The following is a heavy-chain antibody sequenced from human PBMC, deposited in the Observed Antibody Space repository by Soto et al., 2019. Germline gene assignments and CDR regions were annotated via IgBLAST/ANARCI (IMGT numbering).Heavy chain of an antibody. Sequence: PSETLSLTCTVSGGSISSGGYYWSWIRQHPGKGLEWIGYIYYSGSTYYNPSLKSRVTISVDTSKNQFSLKLSSVTAADTAVYYCARGPRTRIAGREMDVWGQGTTVTVSS. V-gene: IGHV4-31*03. CDR1: GGSISSGGYY. CDR2: IYYSGST. J-gene: IGHJ6*02. CDR3: ARGPRTRIAGREMDV. D-gene: IGHD6-13*01.